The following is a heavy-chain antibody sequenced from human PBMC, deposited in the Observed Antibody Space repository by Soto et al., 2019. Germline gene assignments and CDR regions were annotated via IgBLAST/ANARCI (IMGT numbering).Heavy chain of an antibody. J-gene: IGHJ4*02. CDR2: IYYSGST. D-gene: IGHD5-12*01. Sequence: SETLSLTCTVSGGSISSSSYYWGWIRQPPGKGLEWIGSIYYSGSTYYNPSLKSRVTISVDTSKNQFSLKLSSVTAADTAVYYCARLMYSGYDYYFDYWGQGTLVTVSS. CDR3: ARLMYSGYDYYFDY. V-gene: IGHV4-39*01. CDR1: GGSISSSSYY.